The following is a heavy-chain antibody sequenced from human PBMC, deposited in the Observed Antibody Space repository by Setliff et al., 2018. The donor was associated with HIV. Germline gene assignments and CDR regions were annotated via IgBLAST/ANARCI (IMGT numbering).Heavy chain of an antibody. CDR1: GASISDGTYY. V-gene: IGHV4-61*09. CDR2: IYIRGGTT. CDR3: ARSQETSVAATEI. J-gene: IGHJ3*02. Sequence: SQTLXLTCAVSGASISDGTYYWSWIRQPAGKGLEWIGHIYIRGGTTNYSPSLKSRVTISLDTSKNQFSLSLSSVTASDTALYYCARSQETSVAATEIWGQGTMVTVSS.